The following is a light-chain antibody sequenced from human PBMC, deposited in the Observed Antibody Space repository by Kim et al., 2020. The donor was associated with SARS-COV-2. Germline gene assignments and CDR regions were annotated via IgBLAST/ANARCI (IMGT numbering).Light chain of an antibody. CDR1: QGISSY. CDR2: AAS. CDR3: LQHDSYPLT. Sequence: DIQMTQSPSAMSASVGDRVTITCRASQGISSYLAWFQQKPGQVPKRLIYAASSLQSGVPPRFSGSGSGTEFTLTISSLQPEDFATYYCLQHDSYPLTFGGGTKVDIK. V-gene: IGKV1-17*03. J-gene: IGKJ4*01.